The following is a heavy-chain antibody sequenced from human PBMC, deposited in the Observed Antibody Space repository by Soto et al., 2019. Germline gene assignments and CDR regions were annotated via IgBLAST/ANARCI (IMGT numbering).Heavy chain of an antibody. V-gene: IGHV3-30*18. Sequence: GGSLRLSCAASGFTFSSYGMHWVRQAPGKGLEWVAVISYDGSNKYYADSVKGRFTISRDNSKNTLYLQMNSLRAEDTAVYYCAKDGGYSYGYGYYYYGMDVWGQGTTVTVSS. CDR2: ISYDGSNK. CDR3: AKDGGYSYGYGYYYYGMDV. CDR1: GFTFSSYG. D-gene: IGHD5-18*01. J-gene: IGHJ6*02.